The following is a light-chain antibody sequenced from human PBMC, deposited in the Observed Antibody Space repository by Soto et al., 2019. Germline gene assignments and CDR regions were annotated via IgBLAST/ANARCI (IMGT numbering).Light chain of an antibody. Sequence: SYELPQPPSVSAAPGQTASSFCGAYDIGGDSVHWYQQKPGQAPVLVVDADDDRPSGIPGRISGSNTATLTISRVEAGDEADYYCQVWDSSTVVFGGGTKLTVL. V-gene: IGLV3-21*02. CDR3: QVWDSSTVV. CDR2: ADD. J-gene: IGLJ2*01. CDR1: DIGGDS.